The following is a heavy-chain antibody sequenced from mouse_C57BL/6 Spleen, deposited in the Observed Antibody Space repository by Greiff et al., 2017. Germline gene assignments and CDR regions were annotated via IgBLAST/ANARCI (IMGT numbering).Heavy chain of an antibody. CDR1: GFTFSDYG. D-gene: IGHD1-1*01. Sequence: EVHLVESGGGLVKPGGSLKLSCAASGFTFSDYGMHWVRQAPEKGLEWVAYISSGSSTIYYADTVTGRFTISRDNAKNTLFLQMTSLRSEDTAMYYCARSYGSIFDYWGQGTTLTVSS. J-gene: IGHJ2*01. CDR3: ARSYGSIFDY. CDR2: ISSGSSTI. V-gene: IGHV5-17*01.